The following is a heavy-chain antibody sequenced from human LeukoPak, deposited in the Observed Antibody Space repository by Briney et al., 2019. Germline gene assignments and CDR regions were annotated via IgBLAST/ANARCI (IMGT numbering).Heavy chain of an antibody. D-gene: IGHD3-22*01. CDR2: ISYDGSNK. CDR3: AKDWPPTDYYDSSAPDFDY. V-gene: IGHV3-30*18. CDR1: GFTFSSYG. J-gene: IGHJ4*02. Sequence: GGSLRLSCAASGFTFSSYGMHWVRQAPGKGLEWVAVISYDGSNKYYADSVKGRFTISRDNSKNTLYLQMNSLRAEDTAVYYCAKDWPPTDYYDSSAPDFDYWGQGTLVTVSS.